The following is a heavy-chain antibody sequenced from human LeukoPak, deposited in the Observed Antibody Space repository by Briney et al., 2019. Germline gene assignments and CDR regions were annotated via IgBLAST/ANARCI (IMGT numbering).Heavy chain of an antibody. CDR1: GGSISSGYY. J-gene: IGHJ4*02. D-gene: IGHD3-9*01. CDR2: IYHSGST. Sequence: ETSETLSLTCTVSGGSISSGYYWGWIRQPPGKGLEWIGSIYHSGSTYYNPSLKSRVTISVDTSKNQFSLKLSSVTAADTAVYYCARDQILTGYQFDYWGQGTLVTVSS. V-gene: IGHV4-38-2*02. CDR3: ARDQILTGYQFDY.